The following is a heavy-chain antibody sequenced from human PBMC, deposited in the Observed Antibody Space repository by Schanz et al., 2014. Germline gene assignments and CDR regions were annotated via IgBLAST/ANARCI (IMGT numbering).Heavy chain of an antibody. CDR2: ISGSNGNT. V-gene: IGHV1-18*01. CDR1: GYTFISYG. Sequence: QVQLVQSGAEVKKPGASVKVSCKASGYTFISYGIKWVRQAPGQGLEWLGWISGSNGNTNYTQKFQGRVTMTIDPYTSTAYMELRSLRSDDTAVYYCARDFSAYVGNYFDYWGQGTLVTVSS. D-gene: IGHD5-12*01. CDR3: ARDFSAYVGNYFDY. J-gene: IGHJ4*02.